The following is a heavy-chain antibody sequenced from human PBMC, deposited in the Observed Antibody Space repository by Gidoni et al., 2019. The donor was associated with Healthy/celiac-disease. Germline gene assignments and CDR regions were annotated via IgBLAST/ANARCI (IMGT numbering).Heavy chain of an antibody. Sequence: EVQLVESGGGLVKPGGSLRLSCAASGFTFSSYSMNWVRQAPGKGLEWVSSISSSSSYIYYADSVKGRFTISRDNAKNSLYLQMNSLRAEDTAVYYCARDGYKPRSGGFFDYWGQGTLVTVSS. CDR2: ISSSSSYI. CDR1: GFTFSSYS. CDR3: ARDGYKPRSGGFFDY. D-gene: IGHD3-3*01. V-gene: IGHV3-21*01. J-gene: IGHJ4*02.